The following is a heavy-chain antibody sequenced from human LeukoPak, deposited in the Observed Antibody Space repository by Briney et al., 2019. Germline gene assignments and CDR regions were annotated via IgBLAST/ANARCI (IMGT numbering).Heavy chain of an antibody. Sequence: ASVKVSCKASGYTFTSYGISWVRQAPGQGLEWMGWISAYNGNTNYAQKLQGRATMTTDTSTSTAYMELRSLRSDDTAVYYCARDSGLSGYNAFDIWGQGTMVTVSS. J-gene: IGHJ3*02. CDR3: ARDSGLSGYNAFDI. CDR2: ISAYNGNT. V-gene: IGHV1-18*01. D-gene: IGHD1-1*01. CDR1: GYTFTSYG.